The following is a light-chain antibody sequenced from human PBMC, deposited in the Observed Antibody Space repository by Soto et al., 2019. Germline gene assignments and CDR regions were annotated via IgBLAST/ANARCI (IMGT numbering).Light chain of an antibody. J-gene: IGLJ1*01. V-gene: IGLV1-40*01. Sequence: QSVLTQPPSVSGAPGQRLTISCTGSSSNIGAGYDVHWYQQLPGTAPKRLIYANTARPSGVPARFSGSKSGTSASLAINGLQTEDEADDYCQSYDSSLRGSVFGTGTKLT. CDR3: QSYDSSLRGSV. CDR2: ANT. CDR1: SSNIGAGYD.